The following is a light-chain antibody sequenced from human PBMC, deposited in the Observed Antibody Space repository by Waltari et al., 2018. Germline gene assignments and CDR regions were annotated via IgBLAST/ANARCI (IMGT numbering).Light chain of an antibody. Sequence: DIQMTQSPSSVSASVGDRVTITCRASQGISRWLAWYQQRPGKAPKLLIYATSSLQSGVPSRFSGSGSGADFTLTISSLQPEDFATYYCHQANSFPWTFGQGTKVEIK. CDR3: HQANSFPWT. J-gene: IGKJ1*01. CDR2: ATS. V-gene: IGKV1-12*01. CDR1: QGISRW.